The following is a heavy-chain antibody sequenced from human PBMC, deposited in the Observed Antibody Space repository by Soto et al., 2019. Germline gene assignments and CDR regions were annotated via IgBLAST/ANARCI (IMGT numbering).Heavy chain of an antibody. CDR2: IYSTGSP. CDR1: GFTVGNNY. Sequence: EAQLVESGGGLVQPGGSLRLSCAASGFTVGNNYMSWVRQAPGKGLEWVSLIYSTGSPVYADSVKDRFIISRDSSKNTLYLQMNSLRVEDTAVYYCAGHSHKDYWGQGALVTVSS. J-gene: IGHJ4*02. CDR3: AGHSHKDY. V-gene: IGHV3-66*04.